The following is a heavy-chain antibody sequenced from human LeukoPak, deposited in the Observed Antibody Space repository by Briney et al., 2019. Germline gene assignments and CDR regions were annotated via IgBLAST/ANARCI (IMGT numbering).Heavy chain of an antibody. Sequence: PGGPLRLSCAASGFTFSSYAMSWVRQAPGKGLEGVSGISVSGGNTYYADSVKGRFTISRDHSNNTLYLQMSSLRVEDTAVYYCARVAYGDHQYFHHWGQGTLVTVSS. V-gene: IGHV3-23*01. CDR2: ISVSGGNT. CDR3: ARVAYGDHQYFHH. J-gene: IGHJ1*01. D-gene: IGHD4-17*01. CDR1: GFTFSSYA.